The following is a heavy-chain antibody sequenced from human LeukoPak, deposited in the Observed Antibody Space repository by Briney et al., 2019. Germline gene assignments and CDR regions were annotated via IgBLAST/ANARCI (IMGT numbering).Heavy chain of an antibody. CDR2: TYYSGST. CDR3: ARNLMYSSGWYDAFDI. CDR1: GGSISNHY. J-gene: IGHJ3*02. V-gene: IGHV4-59*11. D-gene: IGHD6-19*01. Sequence: SETLSLTCTVSGGSISNHYWTWIRQPPGKGLEWIGYTYYSGSTNYNPSLKSRVTISVDTSKNQFSLKLSSVTAADTAVYYCARNLMYSSGWYDAFDIWGQGTMVTVSS.